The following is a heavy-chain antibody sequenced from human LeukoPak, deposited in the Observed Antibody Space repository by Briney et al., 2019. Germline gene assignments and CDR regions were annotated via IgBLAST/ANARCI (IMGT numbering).Heavy chain of an antibody. J-gene: IGHJ4*02. V-gene: IGHV3-53*01. CDR2: IYSGGST. CDR3: ARLSLRYFVSYFDY. D-gene: IGHD3-9*01. Sequence: GGSLRLSCAASGFTVSSNYMSWVRQAPGKGLEWVSVIYSGGSTYYADSVKGRFTISRDNSKNTLYLQMNSLRAEDTAVYYCARLSLRYFVSYFDYWGQGTLVNVSS. CDR1: GFTVSSNY.